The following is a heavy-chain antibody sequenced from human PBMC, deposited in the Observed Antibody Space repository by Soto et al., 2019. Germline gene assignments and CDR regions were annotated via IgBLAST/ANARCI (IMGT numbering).Heavy chain of an antibody. CDR1: GGTFRSYT. V-gene: IGHV1-69*02. CDR3: ARALSTSYYYYYMDV. J-gene: IGHJ6*03. CDR2: IIPILGIA. D-gene: IGHD3-16*01. Sequence: GASVKVACKASGGTFRSYTIGGVRQAPGQGLEWMGRIIPILGIANYAQKFQGRVTITADKSTSTAYMELSSLRSEDTAVYYCARALSTSYYYYYMDVWGKGTTVTVSS.